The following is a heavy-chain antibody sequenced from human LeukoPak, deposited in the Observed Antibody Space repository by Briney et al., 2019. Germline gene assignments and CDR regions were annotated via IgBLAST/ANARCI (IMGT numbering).Heavy chain of an antibody. Sequence: GGSLRLSCAASGFTFGSYAMSWVLQAPGKGLECVSAISGSGGSTYYADSVKGRFTISRDNSKNTLYLQMNSLRAEDTAVYYCAKGRYYGSSVDYWGQGTLVTVSS. J-gene: IGHJ4*02. CDR1: GFTFGSYA. V-gene: IGHV3-23*01. D-gene: IGHD3-10*01. CDR2: ISGSGGST. CDR3: AKGRYYGSSVDY.